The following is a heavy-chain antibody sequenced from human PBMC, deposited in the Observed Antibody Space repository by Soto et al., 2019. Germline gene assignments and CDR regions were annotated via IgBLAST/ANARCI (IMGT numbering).Heavy chain of an antibody. J-gene: IGHJ5*02. D-gene: IGHD3-22*01. Sequence: EVQLLESGGGLVQPGESLRLSCVASGFTFSTYAMSWVRQAPGKGLEWVSTFATSDDRTDYADSVEGRFTISRDNSKNALYLQLNSLRAEDTAVYYCAKELYDTSTSPYFDPWGQGTLVIVSS. CDR2: FATSDDRT. CDR3: AKELYDTSTSPYFDP. CDR1: GFTFSTYA. V-gene: IGHV3-23*01.